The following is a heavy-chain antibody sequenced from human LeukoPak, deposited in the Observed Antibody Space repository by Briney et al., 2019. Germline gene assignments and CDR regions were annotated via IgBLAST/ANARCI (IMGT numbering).Heavy chain of an antibody. CDR1: GFTFSSYD. CDR2: IGTADDT. V-gene: IGHV3-13*01. D-gene: IGHD3-16*02. J-gene: IGHJ6*02. Sequence: GGSLRLSCAASGFTFSSYDMHWVRQATGKGLEWVSAIGTADDTYFPGSVKSRFTISRENAKNSLYLQMNSLRAGDTAVYYCARGGITFGGVIVLGMDVWGQGTTVTVSS. CDR3: ARGGITFGGVIVLGMDV.